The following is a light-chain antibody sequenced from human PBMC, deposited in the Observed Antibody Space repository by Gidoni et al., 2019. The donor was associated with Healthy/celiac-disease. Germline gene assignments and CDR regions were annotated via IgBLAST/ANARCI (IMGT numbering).Light chain of an antibody. CDR3: SSYTSSSTVV. CDR2: EVS. CDR1: SSDVGGYNY. Sequence: IISCTGTSSDVGGYNYVSWYQQHPGKAPKLMIYEVSNRPSGVPDRFSGSKSGNTASLTISGLQAEDEADYYCSSYTSSSTVVFGGGTKLTVL. V-gene: IGLV2-14*01. J-gene: IGLJ2*01.